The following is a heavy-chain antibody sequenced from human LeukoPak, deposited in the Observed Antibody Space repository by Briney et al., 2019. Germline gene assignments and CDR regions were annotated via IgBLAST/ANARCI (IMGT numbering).Heavy chain of an antibody. Sequence: ASVKVSCKASGYTFTSYYMHWVRQAPGQGLEWMGIINPSGGSTSYAQKLQGRVTMTRDTSTSTVYMELSSLRSEDTAVYYCARAHALAGYDYWGQGTLVTVSS. CDR3: ARAHALAGYDY. J-gene: IGHJ4*02. CDR2: INPSGGST. V-gene: IGHV1-46*01. D-gene: IGHD6-19*01. CDR1: GYTFTSYY.